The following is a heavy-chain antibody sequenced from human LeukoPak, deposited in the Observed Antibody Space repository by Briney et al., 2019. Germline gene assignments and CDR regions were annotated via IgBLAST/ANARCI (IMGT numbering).Heavy chain of an antibody. V-gene: IGHV4-39*07. CDR3: ARGISGSYHRGSYYFDY. Sequence: SETLSLTCTVSGGSISSSSYYWGWIRQPPGKGLEWIGSIYYSGSTYYNPSLKSRVTISVDTPKNQFSLKLSSVTAADTAVYYCARGISGSYHRGSYYFDYWGQGTLVTVSS. J-gene: IGHJ4*02. CDR2: IYYSGST. D-gene: IGHD1-26*01. CDR1: GGSISSSSYY.